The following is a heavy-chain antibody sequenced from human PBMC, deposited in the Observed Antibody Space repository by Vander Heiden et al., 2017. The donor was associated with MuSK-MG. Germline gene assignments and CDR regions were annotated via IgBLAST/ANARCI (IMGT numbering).Heavy chain of an antibody. V-gene: IGHV4-38-2*01. D-gene: IGHD2-15*01. J-gene: IGHJ5*02. CDR2: MYHSGSS. Sequence: QVQLQESGPGLVKPSETLSLTCAVSGYSISSGYFWGWIRQPPGKGLEWIGSMYHSGSSYYNPSLKSRVTISVDTSKNQFSLKLTSVTAADTAVCYCARRRVSCSGGSCYSWGWFDPWGQGALVTVSS. CDR1: GYSISSGYF. CDR3: ARRRVSCSGGSCYSWGWFDP.